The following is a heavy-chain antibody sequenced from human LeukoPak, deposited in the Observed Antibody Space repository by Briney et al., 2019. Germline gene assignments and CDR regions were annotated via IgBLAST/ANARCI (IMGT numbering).Heavy chain of an antibody. CDR1: GFTDY. V-gene: IGHV3-53*01. D-gene: IGHD4/OR15-4a*01. Sequence: GGSLRLSCAASGFTDYMTWVRQAPGKGLEWVSVIYSGGSTYYAASVKGRFSVSRDNSKNTLYLQMNSLRAEDTAVYFCATSRGYSANSAVGYWGQGTLVTVSS. CDR2: IYSGGST. CDR3: ATSRGYSANSAVGY. J-gene: IGHJ4*02.